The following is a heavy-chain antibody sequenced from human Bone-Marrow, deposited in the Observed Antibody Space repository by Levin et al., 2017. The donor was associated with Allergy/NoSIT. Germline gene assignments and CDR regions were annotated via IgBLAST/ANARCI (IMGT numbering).Heavy chain of an antibody. V-gene: IGHV2-5*02. CDR2: IYWDDDK. D-gene: IGHD3-9*01. Sequence: SGPTLVKPTQTLTLTCVVSGFSLSKREVSVGWIRQPPGKALEWLALIYWDDDKRYSPSLKTRLTITKDTSKNQVVLTMTNMDPVDTATYYCAHHYYGIVTGLVGVFDYWGQGTPVTVSS. CDR3: AHHYYGIVTGLVGVFDY. J-gene: IGHJ4*02. CDR1: GFSLSKREVS.